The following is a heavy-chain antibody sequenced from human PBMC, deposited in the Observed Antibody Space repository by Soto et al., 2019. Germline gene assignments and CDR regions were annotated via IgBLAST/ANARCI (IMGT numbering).Heavy chain of an antibody. CDR2: ISSSSSYI. D-gene: IGHD4-17*01. CDR1: GFTFSSYS. Sequence: GGSLRLSCAASGFTFSSYSMNWVRQAPGKGLEWVSSISSSSSYIYYADSVKGRFTISRDNAKNSLYLQMNSLRAEDTAVYYCATFYGDYATNYYYYYYGMDVWGQGTTVTVSS. J-gene: IGHJ6*02. V-gene: IGHV3-21*01. CDR3: ATFYGDYATNYYYYYYGMDV.